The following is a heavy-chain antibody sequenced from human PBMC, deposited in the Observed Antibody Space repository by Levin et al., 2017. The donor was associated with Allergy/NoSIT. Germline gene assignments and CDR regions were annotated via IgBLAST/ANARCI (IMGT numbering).Heavy chain of an antibody. CDR3: ARVGGLDSYGDDPLDY. CDR2: IYHSGST. V-gene: IGHV4-38-2*01. J-gene: IGHJ4*02. D-gene: IGHD5-18*01. CDR1: GYSISSGYY. Sequence: GSLRLSCAVSGYSISSGYYWGWSRQPPGKVLEWIGSIYHSGSTYYNPSLKSRVTISVDTSKNQFSLKLSSVTAADTAVYYCARVGGLDSYGDDPLDYWGQGTLVTVSS.